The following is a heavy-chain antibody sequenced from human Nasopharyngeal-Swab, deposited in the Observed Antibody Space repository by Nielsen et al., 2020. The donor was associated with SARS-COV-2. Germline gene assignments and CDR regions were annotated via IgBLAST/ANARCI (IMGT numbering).Heavy chain of an antibody. V-gene: IGHV1-18*01. D-gene: IGHD6-13*01. Sequence: ASVKVSCQASGYTFTRHGISWVRQAPGQGLEWMGWISAYNGNTHYAQKLQGRVTMTTDTSTSTAYMELRSLRSDDTAVYYCARDQVAAAAYGTFDYWGQGSLVTVSS. J-gene: IGHJ4*02. CDR1: GYTFTRHG. CDR3: ARDQVAAAAYGTFDY. CDR2: ISAYNGNT.